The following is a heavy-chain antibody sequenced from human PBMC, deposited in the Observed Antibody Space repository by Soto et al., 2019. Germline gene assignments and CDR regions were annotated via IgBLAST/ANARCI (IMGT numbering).Heavy chain of an antibody. CDR2: IYYSGST. CDR3: ARESTGQFDY. J-gene: IGHJ4*02. CDR1: GGSISSGGYY. D-gene: IGHD1-1*01. V-gene: IGHV4-31*03. Sequence: PSVTLSLPCTVSGGSISSGGYYWSWIRQHPGKGLQWIGYIYYSGSTYYNPSLKSRVTIAIHTSKNQFSLKLSSVTAADTAAYYFARESTGQFDYWGQGTLVTVSS.